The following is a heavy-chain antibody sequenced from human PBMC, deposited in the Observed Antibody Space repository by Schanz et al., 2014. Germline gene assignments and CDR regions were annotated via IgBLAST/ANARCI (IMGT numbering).Heavy chain of an antibody. D-gene: IGHD3-3*01. CDR2: VYHSGVT. J-gene: IGHJ4*02. CDR3: ARSTYDFWSAFDY. V-gene: IGHV4-59*08. CDR1: GDSIGTYQ. Sequence: QVQLQESGPGLVKPSETLSLTCTVSGDSIGTYQWSWIRQPPGKGLEWIGYVYHSGVTTYKSSLKSRARKTVDKKKNHSPLKLTSVTAADTAVYYCARSTYDFWSAFDYWGQGILVAVSS.